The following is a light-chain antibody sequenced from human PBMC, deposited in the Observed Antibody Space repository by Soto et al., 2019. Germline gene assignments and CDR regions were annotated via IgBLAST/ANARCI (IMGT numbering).Light chain of an antibody. CDR1: QWFSGRN. Sequence: EIVLTQSPATLSLSPGERVSLSCGASQWFSGRNLAWYQQKPGQSPRLLIYNSYIRASGVPDRFRGIGSGTDFTLTITRLEPEDFAVYYCQQYGTWITFGQGTRLETK. V-gene: IGKV3D-20*01. CDR2: NSY. CDR3: QQYGTWIT. J-gene: IGKJ5*01.